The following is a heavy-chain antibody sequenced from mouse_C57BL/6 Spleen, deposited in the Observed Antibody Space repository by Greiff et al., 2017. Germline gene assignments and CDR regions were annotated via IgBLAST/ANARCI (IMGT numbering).Heavy chain of an antibody. CDR1: GYTFTDYY. V-gene: IGHV1-26*01. CDR2: INPNNGGT. J-gene: IGHJ4*01. Sequence: EVQLQQSGPELVKPGASVKISCKASGYTFTDYYMNWVKQSHGKSLEWIGDINPNNGGTSYNQKFKGKATLTVDKSSSTAYMELRSLTSEDSAVYYCATQTSYYGNAMDYWGQGTSVTVSS. D-gene: IGHD2-10*01. CDR3: ATQTSYYGNAMDY.